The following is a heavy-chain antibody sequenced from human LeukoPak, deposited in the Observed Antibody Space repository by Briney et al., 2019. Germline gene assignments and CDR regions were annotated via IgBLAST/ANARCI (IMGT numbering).Heavy chain of an antibody. CDR2: VDHSGGT. Sequence: PSQTLSLTCTVSGDSISSGDYYWSWIRQPPGKGLEWIGSVDHSGGTYYNPSLRSRVSISVDTSKKQFSLNLTSVTAADTAVYYCARGTYYGFSNDYWGQGTLVTVSS. D-gene: IGHD1-26*01. J-gene: IGHJ4*02. CDR3: ARGTYYGFSNDY. V-gene: IGHV4-39*07. CDR1: GDSISSGDYY.